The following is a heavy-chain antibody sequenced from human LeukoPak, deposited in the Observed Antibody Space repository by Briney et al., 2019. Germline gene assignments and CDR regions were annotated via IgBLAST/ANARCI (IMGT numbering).Heavy chain of an antibody. CDR2: IRQDGGKK. D-gene: IGHD1-1*01. J-gene: IGHJ6*02. CDR3: VRNRFNLDV. CDR1: GLTLSNNT. V-gene: IGHV3-7*01. Sequence: GGSLRLSCVVSGLTLSNNTMTWVRQAPGKGLEWVASIRQDGGKKYYVDSVKGRFAVSRDSAKNSFYLEMTSLRAEDTALYYCVRNRFNLDVWGQGTTVTVSS.